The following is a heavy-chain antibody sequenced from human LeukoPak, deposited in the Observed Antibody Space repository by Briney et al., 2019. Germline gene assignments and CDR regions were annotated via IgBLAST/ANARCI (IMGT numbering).Heavy chain of an antibody. CDR2: ISYDGSNK. J-gene: IGHJ4*02. CDR1: GFTFSSYA. CDR3: ATYRQVLLPFES. D-gene: IGHD2-8*02. Sequence: GGSLRLSCAASGFTFSSYAMHWVRQAPGKGLEWVAVISYDGSNKYSADSVKGRFTISRDNSKNTLYLQMNSLRLEDTAMYYCATYRQVLLPFESWGQGTLVTVSS. V-gene: IGHV3-30*03.